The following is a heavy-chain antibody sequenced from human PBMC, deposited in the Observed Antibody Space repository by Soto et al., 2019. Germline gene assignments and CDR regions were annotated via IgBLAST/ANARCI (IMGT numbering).Heavy chain of an antibody. J-gene: IGHJ4*02. CDR1: GGSISSGGYY. CDR3: ARVEYDSSGYYGRFDY. D-gene: IGHD3-22*01. V-gene: IGHV4-31*03. Sequence: SETLSLTCTVSGGSISSGGYYRSWIRQHPGKGLEWIGYIYYSGSTYYNPSLKSRVTISVDTSKNQFSLKLSSVTAADTAVYYCARVEYDSSGYYGRFDYWGQGTLVTVSS. CDR2: IYYSGST.